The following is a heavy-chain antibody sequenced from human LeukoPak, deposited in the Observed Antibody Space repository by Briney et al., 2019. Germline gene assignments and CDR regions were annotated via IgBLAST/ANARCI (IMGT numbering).Heavy chain of an antibody. J-gene: IGHJ4*02. CDR1: GFTFSSYW. D-gene: IGHD1-26*01. V-gene: IGHV3-74*01. CDR2: INTDGSST. Sequence: GGSLRLSCAASGFTFSSYWMHWVRQAPGKGLVWVSRINTDGSSTSYADSVKGRFTISRDDAKNTLYLQMNSLRAEDTAVYYCARRYYYRGSYSADYWGQGTLVTVSS. CDR3: ARRYYYRGSYSADY.